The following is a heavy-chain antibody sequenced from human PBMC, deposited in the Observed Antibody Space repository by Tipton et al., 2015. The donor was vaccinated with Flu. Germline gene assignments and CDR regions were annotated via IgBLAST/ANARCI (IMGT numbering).Heavy chain of an antibody. CDR2: INHSGST. D-gene: IGHD5-18*01. CDR3: ARAPATIIYSPYAFDI. V-gene: IGHV4-34*01. CDR1: GGSFSGYY. Sequence: TLSLTCAVYGGSFSGYYWSWIRQPPGKGLEWIEEINHSGSTNYNPSLRSRVTISVDTSKNHFSLKLSSVTAADTAVSYCARAPATIIYSPYAFDIWGQGTMVPVSS. J-gene: IGHJ3*02.